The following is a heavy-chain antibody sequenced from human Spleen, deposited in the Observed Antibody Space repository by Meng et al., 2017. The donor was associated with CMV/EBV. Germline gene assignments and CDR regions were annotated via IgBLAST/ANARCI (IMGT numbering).Heavy chain of an antibody. V-gene: IGHV3-11*01. D-gene: IGHD4-11*01. CDR2: ISTSGTTI. Sequence: GESLKISCAASGFTFGDYYMSWIRQAPGKGLEWVSYISTSGTTIYYADSVKGRFTISRDNAKNSLYLQMNSLRAEDTAVYYCARDAYSPMYYYYYGMDVWGQETTVTVSS. J-gene: IGHJ6*02. CDR1: GFTFGDYY. CDR3: ARDAYSPMYYYYYGMDV.